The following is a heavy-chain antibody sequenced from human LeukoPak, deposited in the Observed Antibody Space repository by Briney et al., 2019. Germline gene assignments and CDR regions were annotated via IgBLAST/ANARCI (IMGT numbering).Heavy chain of an antibody. J-gene: IGHJ4*02. CDR1: GFTFSSYS. Sequence: PGGSLRLSCAASGFTFSSYSMNWVRQAPGKGLEWVSSISSSSSYIYYADSVKGRFTISRDNAKNSLYMQMNSLRAEDTAVYYCAREFNDYGDYLDYWGQGTLVTVSS. V-gene: IGHV3-21*01. CDR2: ISSSSSYI. CDR3: AREFNDYGDYLDY. D-gene: IGHD4-17*01.